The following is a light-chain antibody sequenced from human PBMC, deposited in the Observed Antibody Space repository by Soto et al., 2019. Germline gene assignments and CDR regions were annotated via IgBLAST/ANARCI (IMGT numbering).Light chain of an antibody. Sequence: EIVLTQAPATLSVSPGDRATLACPASHYISSPVAWFQQRPHPPTRLLIYRASTRATGTPARCTGSGAGTEFPLTITSLQYEDVALYYCQHYHNLWTCGQGTKG. CDR2: RAS. V-gene: IGKV3D-15*01. J-gene: IGKJ1*01. CDR3: QHYHNLWT. CDR1: HYISSP.